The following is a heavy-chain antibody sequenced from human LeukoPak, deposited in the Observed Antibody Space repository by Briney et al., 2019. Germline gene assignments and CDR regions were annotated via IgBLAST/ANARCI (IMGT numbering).Heavy chain of an antibody. J-gene: IGHJ4*02. V-gene: IGHV3-23*03. CDR3: ASRHCSGGGCYFAGADPFDY. D-gene: IGHD2-15*01. CDR1: GFTFSSYA. Sequence: GGSLRLSCAASGFTFSSYAMSWVRQAPGKGLEWVSVIYKGGNTYYIDSVKGRFTISRDTSKNTLYLQMNSLRAEDTAVYYCASRHCSGGGCYFAGADPFDYWGQGTLVTVSS. CDR2: IYKGGNT.